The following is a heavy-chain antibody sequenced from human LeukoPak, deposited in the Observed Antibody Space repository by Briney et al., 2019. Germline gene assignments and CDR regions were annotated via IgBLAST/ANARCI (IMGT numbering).Heavy chain of an antibody. D-gene: IGHD4-17*01. J-gene: IGHJ4*02. CDR3: VRHFTVTTDYFDY. V-gene: IGHV4-38-2*01. CDR1: GYPINSGYW. CDR2: IFHSGST. Sequence: SETLSLTCAVSGYPINSGYWWGWIRQPPGKGLEWIGSIFHSGSTNYNPSLKSRVTISVDTSKNHFSLKLSSVTAADTAVYYCVRHFTVTTDYFDYWGQGALVTVSS.